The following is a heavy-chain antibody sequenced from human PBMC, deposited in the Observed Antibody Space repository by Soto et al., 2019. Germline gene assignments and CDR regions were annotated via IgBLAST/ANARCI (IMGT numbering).Heavy chain of an antibody. CDR2: ISSSSSYI. CDR3: ARGGGSSWTQNYHHYGMAV. CDR1: GFTFSSYS. V-gene: IGHV3-21*01. Sequence: PGGSLRLSCAASGFTFSSYSMNWVRQAPGKGLEWVSSISSSSSYIYYADSVKGRFTISRDNAKNSLYLQMNSLRAEDTAVYYCARGGGSSWTQNYHHYGMAVWGQGTTVTVSS. D-gene: IGHD6-13*01. J-gene: IGHJ6*02.